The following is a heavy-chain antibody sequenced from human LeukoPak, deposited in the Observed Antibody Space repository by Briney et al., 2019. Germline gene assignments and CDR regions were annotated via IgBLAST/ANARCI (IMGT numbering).Heavy chain of an antibody. Sequence: GGSLRLSCEASGFSVSNNYMTWVRQAPGKGLEWVSVIYSGGTTYYGDSVEGRYTISRDNSRNTLNLQMNSLRSDDTAIYYCARDGVSTVTYDAFDIWGQGTMVTVSS. V-gene: IGHV3-53*05. J-gene: IGHJ3*02. CDR3: ARDGVSTVTYDAFDI. D-gene: IGHD4-17*01. CDR1: GFSVSNNY. CDR2: IYSGGTT.